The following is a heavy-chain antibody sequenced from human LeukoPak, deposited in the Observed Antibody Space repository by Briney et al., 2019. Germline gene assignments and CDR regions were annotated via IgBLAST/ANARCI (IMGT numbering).Heavy chain of an antibody. J-gene: IGHJ4*02. V-gene: IGHV1-46*01. D-gene: IGHD4-23*01. CDR3: AAYGGNPARSDY. Sequence: ASVKVSCKASGYTFTSYYVHWVRQAPGQGLEWMGIINPSGGSTSYAQKFQGRVTMTRDTSTSTVYMELSSLRSEDTAVYYCAAYGGNPARSDYWGQGTLVTVSS. CDR1: GYTFTSYY. CDR2: INPSGGST.